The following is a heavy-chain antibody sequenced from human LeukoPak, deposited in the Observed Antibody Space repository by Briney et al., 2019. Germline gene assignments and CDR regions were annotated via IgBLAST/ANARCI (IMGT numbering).Heavy chain of an antibody. CDR3: ARAGLGCGDGSCYSSFLAFDI. V-gene: IGHV3-23*01. CDR1: GFTFSSYA. D-gene: IGHD2-15*01. J-gene: IGHJ3*02. CDR2: ISGSGGST. Sequence: PGGSLRLSCAASGFTFSSYAMSWVRQAPGKGLEWVSAISGSGGSTYYADSVKGRFTISRDNSKNTLYLQMNSLRAEDTAVYYCARAGLGCGDGSCYSSFLAFDIWGQGTMVTVSS.